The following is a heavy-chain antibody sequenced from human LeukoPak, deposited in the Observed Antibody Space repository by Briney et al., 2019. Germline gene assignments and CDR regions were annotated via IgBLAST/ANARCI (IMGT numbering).Heavy chain of an antibody. V-gene: IGHV3-23*01. CDR1: GFTFTSYS. CDR2: ISGGGGST. J-gene: IGHJ4*02. D-gene: IGHD1-26*01. Sequence: GGSLRLSCAASGFTFTSYSMNWVRQAPGKGLEWVSTISGGGGSTYYADSAKGRFAISRDNSKNTLYLQVNSLRAEDTAVYYCAKGGKWDVTPFDYWGQGTLVTVSS. CDR3: AKGGKWDVTPFDY.